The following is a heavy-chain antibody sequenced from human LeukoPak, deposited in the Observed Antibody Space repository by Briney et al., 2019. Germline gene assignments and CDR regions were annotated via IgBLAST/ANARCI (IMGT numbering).Heavy chain of an antibody. CDR3: AKDRCSRTNCYLFDF. Sequence: PGGSLRLSCAASGFTVSSNYMSWVRQAPGKGLEWVSVIYSGGSTYYADSVKGRFTISRDNSKNTLYLQMDSLRADDTAVYYCAKDRCSRTNCYLFDFWGQGTLVTVSS. V-gene: IGHV3-53*01. CDR1: GFTVSSNY. CDR2: IYSGGST. D-gene: IGHD2-2*01. J-gene: IGHJ4*02.